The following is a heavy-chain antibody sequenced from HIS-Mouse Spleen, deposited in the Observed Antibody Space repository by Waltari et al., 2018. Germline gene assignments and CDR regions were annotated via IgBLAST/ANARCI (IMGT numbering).Heavy chain of an antibody. CDR2: IKQDGSEK. V-gene: IGHV3-7*01. CDR3: ARGVRGFDWLLGY. CDR1: GFTFSSYW. D-gene: IGHD3-9*01. Sequence: EVQLVESGGGLVQPGGSLRLSCSASGFTFSSYWMSWVRQAPGKGLEWVDNIKQDGSEKYYVDSVKGRFTISRDNAKNSLYLQMNSLRAEDTAVYYCARGVRGFDWLLGYWGQGTLVTVSS. J-gene: IGHJ4*02.